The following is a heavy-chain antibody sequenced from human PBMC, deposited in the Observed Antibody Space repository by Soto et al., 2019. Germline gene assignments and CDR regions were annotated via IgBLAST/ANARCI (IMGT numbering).Heavy chain of an antibody. CDR2: IIPIFGTA. Sequence: SVKVSCKASGGTFSSYYISWLRQAPGQGLEWMGGIIPIFGTANYAQKFQGRVTITADKSTSTAYMELSSLRSEDTAVYYCARVGSPRSWFDPWGQGTLVTVSS. CDR3: ARVGSPRSWFDP. D-gene: IGHD2-15*01. V-gene: IGHV1-69*06. CDR1: GGTFSSYY. J-gene: IGHJ5*02.